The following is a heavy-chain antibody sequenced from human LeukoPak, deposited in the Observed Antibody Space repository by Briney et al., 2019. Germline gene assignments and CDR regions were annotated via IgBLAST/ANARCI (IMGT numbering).Heavy chain of an antibody. V-gene: IGHV3-64D*06. D-gene: IGHD4-17*01. CDR3: VKSDRPDYADFGLGS. J-gene: IGHJ5*02. CDR2: ISGNGGST. CDR1: GFTFSTHA. Sequence: GGSLRLSCSASGFTFSTHAMYWVRQAPGKGLEYVSGISGNGGSTNYADSAKGRFTISRDNSKNTLYLQMSSLRAKDTAVYYCVKSDRPDYADFGLGSWGQGTLVTVSS.